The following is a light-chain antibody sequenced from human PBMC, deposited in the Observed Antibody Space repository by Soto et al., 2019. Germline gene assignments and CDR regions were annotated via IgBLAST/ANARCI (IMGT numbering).Light chain of an antibody. CDR3: PQYNSFSPWN. V-gene: IGKV1-5*03. J-gene: IGKJ1*01. Sequence: DIQMTQSPSTLSASVGDRVTITCRASESISSWLAWYQQKPGKAPKLLIYKASNLESGVPSRFSGSGSGTEFPLTLNSPQADDFATYYRPQYNSFSPWNFRQGTKVEIK. CDR2: KAS. CDR1: ESISSW.